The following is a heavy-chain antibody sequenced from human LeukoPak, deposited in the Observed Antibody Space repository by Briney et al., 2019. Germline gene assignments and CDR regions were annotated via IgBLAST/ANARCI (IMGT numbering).Heavy chain of an antibody. Sequence: SETLSLTCSVSGGSISGYYWSWIRQPPGKGLEWIGYIYYTESTNYNPSLKSRVTISVDTSKNQFSLKLSSVTAADTAVYYCARTTGRGALSFDPWGQGTLVTVSS. CDR3: ARTTGRGALSFDP. V-gene: IGHV4-59*08. CDR2: IYYTEST. D-gene: IGHD3-10*01. J-gene: IGHJ5*02. CDR1: GGSISGYY.